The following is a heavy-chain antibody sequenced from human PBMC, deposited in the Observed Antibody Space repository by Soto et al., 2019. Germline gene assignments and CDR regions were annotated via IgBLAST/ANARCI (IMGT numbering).Heavy chain of an antibody. CDR3: AKAPTVVPHWFDP. CDR2: ISWNSGDV. J-gene: IGHJ5*02. Sequence: EVQLVESGGGLVQPGRSLRLSCAASGFMFDDFAMHWVRQAPGKGLEWVSGISWNSGDVAYADSVKGRFTISRDNAKHSVYLDLNSQIPEDTALYYSAKAPTVVPHWFDPWGQGTLVTVSS. D-gene: IGHD3-10*02. CDR1: GFMFDDFA. V-gene: IGHV3-9*01.